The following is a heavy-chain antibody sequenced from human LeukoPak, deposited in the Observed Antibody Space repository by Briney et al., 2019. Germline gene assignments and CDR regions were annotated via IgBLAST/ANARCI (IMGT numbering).Heavy chain of an antibody. V-gene: IGHV4-31*03. CDR1: GGAISSAGYY. D-gene: IGHD3-10*01. J-gene: IGHJ6*04. CDR3: ARDKSGSGSYTDDYYAMDV. CDR2: IYYSGNT. Sequence: PSPTLALTCSVSGGAISSAGYYWSWIRQHPGEGLAWIGYIYYSGNTYYNPSLKSRVTISVDTSKNQFSLKLSSVTAADTAIYYCARDKSGSGSYTDDYYAMDVWGKGTTVTVSS.